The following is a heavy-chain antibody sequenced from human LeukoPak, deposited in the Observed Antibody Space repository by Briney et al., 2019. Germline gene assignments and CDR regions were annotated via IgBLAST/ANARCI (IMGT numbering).Heavy chain of an antibody. CDR3: ARDPGGGNSGFDY. CDR1: GFTFSSYS. V-gene: IGHV3-21*01. CDR2: ISSTISYI. Sequence: PGGSLRLSCAASGFTFSSYSMNWVRQAPGKGLEWVSSISSTISYIYYADSVKGRFTIPRDNAKNSLYLQMNSLRAEDTAVYYCARDPGGGNSGFDYWGQGTLVTVSS. J-gene: IGHJ4*02. D-gene: IGHD4-23*01.